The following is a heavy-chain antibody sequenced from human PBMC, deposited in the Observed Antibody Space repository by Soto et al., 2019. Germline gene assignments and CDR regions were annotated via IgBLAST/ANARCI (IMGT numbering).Heavy chain of an antibody. Sequence: QVQFEESGGGVVQPGRSLRLSCEASGFTFNTYSMHWVRQPPGKGLEWLAAIWYDGTQKYYADSVKGRFIISRDNSKKKLYLEMNSRRAEDTAVYYCARAGGTTVTGLWHFDSWGQGTLVTVSS. CDR1: GFTFNTYS. CDR2: IWYDGTQK. J-gene: IGHJ4*02. CDR3: ARAGGTTVTGLWHFDS. D-gene: IGHD4-17*01. V-gene: IGHV3-33*01.